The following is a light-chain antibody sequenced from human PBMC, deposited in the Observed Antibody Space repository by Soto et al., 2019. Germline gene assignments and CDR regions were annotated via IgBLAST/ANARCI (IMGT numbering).Light chain of an antibody. V-gene: IGKV1-39*01. CDR1: QSISSY. CDR2: AAS. Sequence: DIQMTQSPSSLSASVGDRVTITCRASQSISSYLNWYQQKPGKDPKLLIYAASSLQSGVPSRFSGSGSGTDFTLTISSLQPEDFATYYCQQSYSTPLTFGGGTKVDI. J-gene: IGKJ4*01. CDR3: QQSYSTPLT.